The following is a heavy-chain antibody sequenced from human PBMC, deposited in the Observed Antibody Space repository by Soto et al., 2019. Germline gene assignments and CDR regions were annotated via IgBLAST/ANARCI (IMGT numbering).Heavy chain of an antibody. V-gene: IGHV1-69*12. CDR1: GGTFSSYA. CDR3: AGHSSGVPGYYNGMDV. J-gene: IGHJ6*02. Sequence: QVQLVQSGAEVKKPGSSVKVSCKASGGTFSSYAISWVRQAPGQGLEWMGGIIPIFGTADYAQKFQGRVTITADESTNTAYMELSSLRSEDTAVYYCAGHSSGVPGYYNGMDVWGQGTTVTVSS. D-gene: IGHD3-22*01. CDR2: IIPIFGTA.